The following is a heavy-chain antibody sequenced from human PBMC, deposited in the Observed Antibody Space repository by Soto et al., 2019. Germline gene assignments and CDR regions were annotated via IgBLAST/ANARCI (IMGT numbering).Heavy chain of an antibody. V-gene: IGHV3-74*01. Sequence: TGGSLRLSCAASGFTFSRYWMHWVRQVPGKGLVWVSRIKPDGSDTSHADSVKGRFTISRDNAKNTLYLQMNSLRAEDTAIYYCATEGQLGYWGQGILVTVSS. CDR1: GFTFSRYW. CDR2: IKPDGSDT. CDR3: ATEGQLGY. J-gene: IGHJ4*02.